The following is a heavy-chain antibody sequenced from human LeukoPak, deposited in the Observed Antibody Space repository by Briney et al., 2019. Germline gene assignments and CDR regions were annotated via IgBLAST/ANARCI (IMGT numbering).Heavy chain of an antibody. CDR2: IYYSGST. CDR3: ARGLYSNYYYYYYYYMDV. CDR1: GGSISSYH. Sequence: PSETLSLTCTVSGGSISSYHWSWIRQPPGKGLEWIGYIYYSGSTNYNPSLKSRVTISVDTSKNQSSLKLSSVTAADTAVYYCARGLYSNYYYYYYYYMDVWGKGTTVTVSS. J-gene: IGHJ6*03. V-gene: IGHV4-59*01. D-gene: IGHD4-11*01.